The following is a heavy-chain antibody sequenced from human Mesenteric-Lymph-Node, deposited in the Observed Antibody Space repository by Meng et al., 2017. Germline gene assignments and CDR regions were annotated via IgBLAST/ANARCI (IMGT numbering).Heavy chain of an antibody. V-gene: IGHV4-59*01. D-gene: IGHD1-26*01. CDR2: ISTTGSI. CDR3: ARLPPPHRDGSYFGYFQH. Sequence: SETLSLTCTVSGASISSYYWTWIRQVPGKGLEWIGYISTTGSIPLNPSLKSRVTISVDTSNNQFSLKLTSVTAADTAVYYCARLPPPHRDGSYFGYFQHWGQGTLVTVSS. J-gene: IGHJ1*01. CDR1: GASISSYY.